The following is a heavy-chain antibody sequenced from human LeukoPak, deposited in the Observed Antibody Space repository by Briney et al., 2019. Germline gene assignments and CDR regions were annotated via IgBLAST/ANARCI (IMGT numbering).Heavy chain of an antibody. J-gene: IGHJ4*02. Sequence: GGSLRLSCAASGFTVSSYWMNWVRQAPGEGLEWVANTKHEGGEKYYVDSVKGRFIISRDDAMNSVYLQMNSLRVEDTAVYYCSRDRGSTWGQGTLVTVSS. CDR2: TKHEGGEK. D-gene: IGHD5/OR15-5a*01. CDR1: GFTVSSYW. V-gene: IGHV3-7*01. CDR3: SRDRGST.